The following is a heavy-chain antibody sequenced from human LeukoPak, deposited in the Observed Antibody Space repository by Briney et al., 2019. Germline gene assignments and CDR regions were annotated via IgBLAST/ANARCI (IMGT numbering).Heavy chain of an antibody. J-gene: IGHJ5*02. CDR2: IYYSGST. CDR1: GGSISSYY. D-gene: IGHD3-10*01. V-gene: IGHV4-59*08. Sequence: PSETLSLTCTVFGGSISSYYWSWIRQPPGKGLEWIGYIYYSGSTNYNPSLKSRVTISVDTSKNQFSLKLSSVTAADTAVYYCATLTYGSGSYYNPWGQGTLVTVSS. CDR3: ATLTYGSGSYYNP.